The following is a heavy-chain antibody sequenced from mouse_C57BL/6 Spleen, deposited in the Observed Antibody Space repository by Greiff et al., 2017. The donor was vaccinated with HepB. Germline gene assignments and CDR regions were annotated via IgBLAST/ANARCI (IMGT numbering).Heavy chain of an antibody. CDR1: GFTFSDYG. CDR2: ISSGSSTI. D-gene: IGHD1-1*01. J-gene: IGHJ4*01. CDR3: ARASYYGIAMDY. V-gene: IGHV5-17*01. Sequence: EVHLVESGGGLVKPGGSLKLSCAASGFTFSDYGMHWVRQAPEKGLEWVAYISSGSSTIYYADTVKGRFTISRDNAKNTLFLQLTSLRSEDTAMYYCARASYYGIAMDYWGPGTSVTVSS.